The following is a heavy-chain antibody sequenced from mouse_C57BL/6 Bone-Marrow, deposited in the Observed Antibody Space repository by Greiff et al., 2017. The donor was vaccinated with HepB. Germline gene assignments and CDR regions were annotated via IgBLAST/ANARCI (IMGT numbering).Heavy chain of an antibody. CDR2: IDPSDSYT. V-gene: IGHV1-59*01. J-gene: IGHJ1*03. D-gene: IGHD1-1*01. Sequence: QVQLQQPGAELVRPGTSVKLSCKASGYTFTSYWMHWVKQRPGQGLEWIGVIDPSDSYTNYNQKFKGKATLTVDTSSSTAYMQLSSLTSEDSAVYYCARGLLRGDFDVWGTGTTVTVSS. CDR1: GYTFTSYW. CDR3: ARGLLRGDFDV.